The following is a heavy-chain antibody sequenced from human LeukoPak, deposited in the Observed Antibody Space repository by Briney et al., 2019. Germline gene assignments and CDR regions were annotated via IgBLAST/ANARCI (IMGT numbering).Heavy chain of an antibody. Sequence: SETLSLTCTVSGGSISSSSYYWGWIRQPPGKGLEWIGQINHSASTNYTPSLKSRVIISLDTSKYQFSLKLRSVTAADTAVYYCARQSSGYCSGGSCYATQYYFDYWGQGTLVTVSS. CDR3: ARQSSGYCSGGSCYATQYYFDY. J-gene: IGHJ4*02. CDR1: GGSISSSSYY. CDR2: INHSAST. D-gene: IGHD2-15*01. V-gene: IGHV4-39*01.